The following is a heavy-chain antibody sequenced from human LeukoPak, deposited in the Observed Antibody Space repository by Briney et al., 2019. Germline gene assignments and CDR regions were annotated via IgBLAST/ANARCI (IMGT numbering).Heavy chain of an antibody. CDR1: GGTFSSYA. J-gene: IGHJ4*02. V-gene: IGHV1-69*05. Sequence: ASVKVSCKASGGTFSSYAISWVRQAPGQGLEWMGRIIPIFGTANCAQKFQGRVTITTDESTSTAYMELSSLRSEDTAVYYCARRRESSGLIFDYWGQGTLVTVSS. CDR2: IIPIFGTA. D-gene: IGHD6-19*01. CDR3: ARRRESSGLIFDY.